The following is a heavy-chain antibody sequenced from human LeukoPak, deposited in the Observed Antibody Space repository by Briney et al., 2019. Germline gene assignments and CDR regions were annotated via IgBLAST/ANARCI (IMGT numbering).Heavy chain of an antibody. Sequence: GRSLRLSCAASGFTFTTYDIHWVRQAPGKGLEWVAFLWDGGNKQYHADSVKGRFTISRDNSKNTLYLQMNSLRAEDTAVYYCARLYSSGWETLGYGGQGTLVTVSS. CDR3: ARLYSSGWETLGY. J-gene: IGHJ4*02. D-gene: IGHD6-19*01. V-gene: IGHV3-33*01. CDR2: LWDGGNKQ. CDR1: GFTFTTYD.